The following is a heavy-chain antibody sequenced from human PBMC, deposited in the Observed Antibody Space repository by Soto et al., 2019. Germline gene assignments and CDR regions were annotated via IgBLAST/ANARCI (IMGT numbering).Heavy chain of an antibody. D-gene: IGHD1-20*01. Sequence: QVQLVQSGGEVKKPGASVKVSCKASGYTFTSYGINWVRQAPGQGLEWLGWISAYNGKTKYAEKLQGRVTMTTDTSTSTAYMEPRSLRSDDTAVYYCARDWRRVEAIAGTGGDYWGQGALVTVSS. J-gene: IGHJ4*02. V-gene: IGHV1-18*01. CDR3: ARDWRRVEAIAGTGGDY. CDR1: GYTFTSYG. CDR2: ISAYNGKT.